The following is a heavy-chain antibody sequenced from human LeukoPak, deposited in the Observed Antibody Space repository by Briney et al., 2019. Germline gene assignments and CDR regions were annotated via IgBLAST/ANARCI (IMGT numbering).Heavy chain of an antibody. CDR2: ISSSSSYI. CDR1: GFTFSSYS. CDR3: ARGVRIAARHYYYYYMDV. J-gene: IGHJ6*03. Sequence: MPGGSLRLSCAASGFTFSSYSMNWVRQAPGKGLEWVSSISSSSSYIYYADSVKGRFTISRDNAKNSLYLQMNSLRAEDTAVYYCARGVRIAARHYYYYYMDVWGKGTTVTVSS. V-gene: IGHV3-21*01. D-gene: IGHD6-6*01.